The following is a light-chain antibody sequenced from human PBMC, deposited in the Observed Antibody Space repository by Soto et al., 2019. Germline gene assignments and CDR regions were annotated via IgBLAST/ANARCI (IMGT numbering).Light chain of an antibody. Sequence: DIQMTQSPSSLSASVGDRVTITCRASQSMSSYLNWYQQKPGKAPNLLIYAASSLQSGVPSRFSGSGSGTDFTLTISSLQPEDFATYYCQQSYSTPLFTFGPGTKVDI. CDR3: QQSYSTPLFT. J-gene: IGKJ3*01. V-gene: IGKV1-39*01. CDR1: QSMSSY. CDR2: AAS.